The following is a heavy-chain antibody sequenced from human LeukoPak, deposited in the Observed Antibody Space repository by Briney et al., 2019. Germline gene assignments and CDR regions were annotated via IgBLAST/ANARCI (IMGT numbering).Heavy chain of an antibody. J-gene: IGHJ3*02. CDR2: ISYTGST. CDR1: GGSITAYY. V-gene: IGHV4-59*08. CDR3: ARWKETGYDAFDI. Sequence: PXETLSLTCTVSGGSITAYYWSWIRQPPGKGLEWIGFISYTGSTKFNPSLKSRVTMSVGTPKNQFSLRLSSVTAADTALYYCARWKETGYDAFDIWGQGTMVTVSS. D-gene: IGHD5-18*01.